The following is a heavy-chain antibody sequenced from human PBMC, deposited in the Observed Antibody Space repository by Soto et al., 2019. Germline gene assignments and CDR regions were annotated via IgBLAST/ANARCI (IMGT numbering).Heavy chain of an antibody. Sequence: KSSETLSLTCAVYGGSFRGYYWSWIRQPPGKGLEWIGEINHSGSTNYNPSLKSRVTISVDTSKNQFSLKLSSVTAADTAVYYCARGIGTYSSSSWFDPWGQGTLVTVSS. J-gene: IGHJ5*02. CDR3: ARGIGTYSSSSWFDP. D-gene: IGHD6-6*01. CDR2: INHSGST. CDR1: GGSFRGYY. V-gene: IGHV4-34*01.